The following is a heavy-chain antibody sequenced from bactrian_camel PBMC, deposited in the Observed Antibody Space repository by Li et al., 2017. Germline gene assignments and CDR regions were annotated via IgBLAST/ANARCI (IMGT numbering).Heavy chain of an antibody. D-gene: IGHD2*01. CDR1: GFTFSTSP. Sequence: VQLVESGGDLVQPGGSLRLSCATSGFTFSTSPMTWVRQTPGKGLEWVSGISAGGSSKYYADAVKGRFTVSQDTDKNTLYLQMDSLKAEDTAVYYCAAAYSGAWCRVLKMLGDPKEYNYWGRGTQVTVS. V-gene: IGHV3S31*01. CDR2: ISAGGSSK. CDR3: AAAYSGAWCRVLKMLGDPKEYNY. J-gene: IGHJ4*01.